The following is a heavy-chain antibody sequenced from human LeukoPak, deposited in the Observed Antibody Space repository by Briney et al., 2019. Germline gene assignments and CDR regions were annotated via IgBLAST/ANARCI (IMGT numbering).Heavy chain of an antibody. CDR3: TRGYFDVDY. CDR2: IKKDGSEK. CDR1: GFTFSSYW. V-gene: IGHV3-7*01. Sequence: GGSLRLSCAASGFTFSSYWMTWVRQAPGKGLEWVANIKKDGSEKYYVDSVKGRFTISRDNAKNSLYLQMNSLRAEDTAVYYCTRGYFDVDYWGQGTLATVSS. J-gene: IGHJ4*02. D-gene: IGHD3-9*01.